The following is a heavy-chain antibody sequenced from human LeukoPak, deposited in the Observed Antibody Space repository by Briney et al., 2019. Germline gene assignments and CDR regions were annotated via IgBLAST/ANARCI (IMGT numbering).Heavy chain of an antibody. V-gene: IGHV4-59*08. J-gene: IGHJ3*02. D-gene: IGHD2-8*01. CDR3: ARRRDIVLMVYAIPSDAFDI. Sequence: SETLSLTCTVSGGSISSYYWSWIRQPPGKGLEWIGYIYYSGSTNYNPSLKSRVTISVDTSKNQFSLKPSSVTAADTAVYYCARRRDIVLMVYAIPSDAFDIWGQGTMVTVSS. CDR2: IYYSGST. CDR1: GGSISSYY.